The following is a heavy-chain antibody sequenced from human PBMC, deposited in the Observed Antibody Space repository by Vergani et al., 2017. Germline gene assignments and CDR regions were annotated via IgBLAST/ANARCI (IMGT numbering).Heavy chain of an antibody. V-gene: IGHV4-31*03. J-gene: IGHJ5*02. Sequence: QVQLQESGPGLVKPSQTLSLTCTVSGGSISSGGYYWSWIRQHPGKGLEWIGYIYYSGSTYYNPSLKSRVTISVDTSKNQFSLKLSSVTAADTAVYYCAREVIVYDSSGYYSHWFDPWGQGTLVTVSS. CDR2: IYYSGST. CDR3: AREVIVYDSSGYYSHWFDP. D-gene: IGHD3-22*01. CDR1: GGSISSGGYY.